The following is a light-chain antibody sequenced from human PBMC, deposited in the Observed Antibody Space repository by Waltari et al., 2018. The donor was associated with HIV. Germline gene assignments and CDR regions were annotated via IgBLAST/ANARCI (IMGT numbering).Light chain of an antibody. CDR1: SSNIGNHY. J-gene: IGLJ2*01. CDR3: GTWDSSLSAGV. CDR2: DNN. V-gene: IGLV1-51*01. Sequence: QSVLTQPPSVSAAPGQKVTISCSGSSSNIGNHYVSWYQKLPGTAPTLLIYDNNKRPSGIPDRFSGSKSGTAATLGITGLQTGDEADYYCGTWDSSLSAGVIGGGTKLTVL.